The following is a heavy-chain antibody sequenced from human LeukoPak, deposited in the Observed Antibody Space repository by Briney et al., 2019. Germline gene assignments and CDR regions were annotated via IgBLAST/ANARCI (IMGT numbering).Heavy chain of an antibody. V-gene: IGHV3-21*01. J-gene: IGHJ4*02. CDR1: GFTFSSYS. D-gene: IGHD3-10*01. Sequence: GGSLRLSCAASGFTFSSYSMNWVRQAPGKGLEWVSSISSSSSYIYYADSAKGRFTISRDNAKNSLYLQMNSLRAEDTAVYYCARDRGIGGGFDYWGQGTLVTVSS. CDR2: ISSSSSYI. CDR3: ARDRGIGGGFDY.